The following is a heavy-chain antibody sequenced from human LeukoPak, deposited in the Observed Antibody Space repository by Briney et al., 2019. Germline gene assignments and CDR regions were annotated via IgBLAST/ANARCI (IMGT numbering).Heavy chain of an antibody. CDR2: TFYRSKWYN. Sequence: SQTLSLTCAISGDSVSCYTAAWNWIRQSPSRGLEWLGRTFYRSKWYNDYGESVKSRIAINPDTSKNQFSLQLNSVTPEDTAVYYCARDGWPAFDYWGQGTLVTVSS. V-gene: IGHV6-1*01. D-gene: IGHD2-15*01. CDR1: GDSVSCYTAA. CDR3: ARDGWPAFDY. J-gene: IGHJ4*02.